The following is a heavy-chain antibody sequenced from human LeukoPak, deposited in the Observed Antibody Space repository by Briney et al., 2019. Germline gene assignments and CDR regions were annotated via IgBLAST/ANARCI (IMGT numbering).Heavy chain of an antibody. D-gene: IGHD2-2*01. Sequence: PLETLSLTCTVSGGSIRSYYWSWVRQPPGKGLEWIGEINHSGSTNYNPSLKSRVTISVDTSKNQFSLNLTSVTAADTAVYYCARAGGYCSTTRCWFDPWGQGTLVTVSS. V-gene: IGHV4-34*01. J-gene: IGHJ5*02. CDR1: GGSIRSYY. CDR2: INHSGST. CDR3: ARAGGYCSTTRCWFDP.